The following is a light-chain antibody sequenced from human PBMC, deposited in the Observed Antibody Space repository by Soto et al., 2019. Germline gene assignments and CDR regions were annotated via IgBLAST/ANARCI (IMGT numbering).Light chain of an antibody. CDR1: QSVSNNY. CDR3: QQYATSPLT. J-gene: IGKJ1*01. Sequence: EIVLTHFPGTLSLSPGEIATLSCRASQSVSNNYLAWYQQKTGQAPRLVIFGASNRATGIPDRFSASGSGTEFTLTISRLEPEDVAVYYCQQYATSPLTFGQGTKVDIK. CDR2: GAS. V-gene: IGKV3-20*01.